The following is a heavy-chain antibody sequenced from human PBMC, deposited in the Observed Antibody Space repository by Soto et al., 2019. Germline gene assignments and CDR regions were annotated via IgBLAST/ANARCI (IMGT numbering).Heavy chain of an antibody. D-gene: IGHD3-22*01. CDR3: AKDPLLTYDSSGYPDY. V-gene: IGHV3-30*18. CDR1: GFTFSSYG. CDR2: ISYDGSNK. J-gene: IGHJ4*02. Sequence: PGGSLRLSCAASGFTFSSYGMHWVRQAPGKGLEWVAVISYDGSNKYYADSVKGRFTISRDNSKNTLYLQMNSLRAEDTAVYYCAKDPLLTYDSSGYPDYWGQGTLVTVSS.